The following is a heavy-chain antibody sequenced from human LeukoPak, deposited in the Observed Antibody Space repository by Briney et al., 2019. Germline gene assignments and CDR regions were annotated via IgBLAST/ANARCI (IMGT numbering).Heavy chain of an antibody. Sequence: GGSLRLSCVASGFTFSSYAMSWVRQSPGKGLDWVAVISPSGNSLYYGASVKGRFTISRDNSKNTLYLQMNSLRAEDTAVYYCAKARASSGFNYWGQGTLVTVSS. CDR2: ISPSGNSL. CDR1: GFTFSSYA. J-gene: IGHJ4*02. V-gene: IGHV3-23*01. CDR3: AKARASSGFNY. D-gene: IGHD3-22*01.